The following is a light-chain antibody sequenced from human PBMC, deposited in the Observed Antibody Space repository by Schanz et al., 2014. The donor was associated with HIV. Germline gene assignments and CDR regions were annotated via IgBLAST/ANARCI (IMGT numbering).Light chain of an antibody. V-gene: IGKV3-15*01. Sequence: EIVLTQSPGSLSLSPGGRATLSCGASQRLSSAYLAWYQQKRAQPPRLVIYATSTRAADIPARFSGSGSGTEFTLTISSLQSDDFAIYYCQQYNRWWTFGQGTKVEI. CDR3: QQYNRWWT. CDR2: ATS. CDR1: QRLSSAY. J-gene: IGKJ1*01.